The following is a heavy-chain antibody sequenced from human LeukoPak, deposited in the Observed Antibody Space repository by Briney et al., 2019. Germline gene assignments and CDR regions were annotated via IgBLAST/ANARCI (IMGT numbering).Heavy chain of an antibody. Sequence: SETLSLTCAVYGGSFSGYYWSWIRQPPGKGLEWIGEINHSGSTNYNPSLKSRVTISVDTSKNQFSLKLSSVTAADTAVYYCARKRYCSSTSCYTRSGPYDPWGQGTLVTVSS. J-gene: IGHJ5*02. V-gene: IGHV4-34*01. CDR2: INHSGST. CDR1: GGSFSGYY. CDR3: ARKRYCSSTSCYTRSGPYDP. D-gene: IGHD2-2*02.